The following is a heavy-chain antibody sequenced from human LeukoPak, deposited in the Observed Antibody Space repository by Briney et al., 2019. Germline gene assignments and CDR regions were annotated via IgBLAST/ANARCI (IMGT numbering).Heavy chain of an antibody. V-gene: IGHV3-30*03. CDR3: ARGVIGFSAFDI. Sequence: GGSLRLSCAASGFTFSSYGMHWVRQAPGKGLEWVAGISYDGSNKYYADSVQGRFTISRDNSKNTLYLQMNSLRAEDTAVYYCARGVIGFSAFDIWGQGTMVTVSS. CDR1: GFTFSSYG. J-gene: IGHJ3*02. CDR2: ISYDGSNK. D-gene: IGHD3-16*02.